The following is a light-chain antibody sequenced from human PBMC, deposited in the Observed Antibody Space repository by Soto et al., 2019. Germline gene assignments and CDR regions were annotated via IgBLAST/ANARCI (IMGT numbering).Light chain of an antibody. CDR1: SSDVGGYNY. CDR3: RSFTKTITRYA. CDR2: EVS. J-gene: IGLJ1*01. Sequence: QSALAQPASVSGSPGQSITISCTGTSSDVGGYNYVSWFQHHPGKAPKLIIYEVSYRPSGVSNRFSGSKSGDMASLTISGIQAADQPDYYSRSFTKTITRYAFGTGTKVTV. V-gene: IGLV2-14*01.